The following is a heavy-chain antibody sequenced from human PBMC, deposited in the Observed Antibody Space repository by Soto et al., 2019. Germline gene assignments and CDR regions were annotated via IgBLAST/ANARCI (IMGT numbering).Heavy chain of an antibody. J-gene: IGHJ4*02. CDR1: GFTFSSYS. CDR2: ISSSSSYI. Sequence: EVQLVESGGGLIKPGGSLRLSCAASGFTFSSYSMNWFRQAPGKGLEWVSSISSSSSYIYYADSVKGRFTNSRDNAKNSLYLQMNSLSAEDTVVYYCARDQPGYSYGYGLGYWGQGTLVTVSS. CDR3: ARDQPGYSYGYGLGY. V-gene: IGHV3-21*01. D-gene: IGHD5-18*01.